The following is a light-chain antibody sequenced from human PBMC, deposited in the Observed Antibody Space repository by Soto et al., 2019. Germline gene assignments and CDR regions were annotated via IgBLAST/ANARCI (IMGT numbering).Light chain of an antibody. V-gene: IGLV2-14*01. J-gene: IGLJ2*01. CDR1: SSDVGGYNY. CDR3: SSYTSSSTL. CDR2: DVS. Sequence: QSALTQPASVSGSPGQSITISCTGTSSDVGGYNYVSWYQQHPGKVPKLMNYDVSNRPSGVSNRFSGSKSGNTASLTISGLQAEDEANYYCSSYTSSSTLFGGGTKVTVL.